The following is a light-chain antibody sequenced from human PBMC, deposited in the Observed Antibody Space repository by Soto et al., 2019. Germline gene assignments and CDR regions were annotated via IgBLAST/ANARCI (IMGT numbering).Light chain of an antibody. CDR2: EVS. V-gene: IGLV2-23*02. Sequence: QSVLTQPASVSGSPGQSITISCTGTISDVGTYNLVSWFQQHPGKAPKLMIFEVSERPSGVSNRFSGSKSGNAASLTISGLQAEDEADYYCCSSAPESTYVFGTGTKLTVL. CDR3: CSSAPESTYV. J-gene: IGLJ1*01. CDR1: ISDVGTYNL.